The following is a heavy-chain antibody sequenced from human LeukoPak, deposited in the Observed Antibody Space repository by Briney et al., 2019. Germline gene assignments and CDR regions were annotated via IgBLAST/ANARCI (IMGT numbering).Heavy chain of an antibody. J-gene: IGHJ5*02. CDR3: ARAYAAAAGTRWFDP. Sequence: ASVKVSCKASGHTFTSYGISWVRQAPGQGLEWMGWISAYNGNTNYAQKLQGRVTMTTDTSTSTAYMELRSLRSDDTAVYYCARAYAAAAGTRWFDPWGQGTLVTVSS. CDR1: GHTFTSYG. CDR2: ISAYNGNT. D-gene: IGHD6-13*01. V-gene: IGHV1-18*01.